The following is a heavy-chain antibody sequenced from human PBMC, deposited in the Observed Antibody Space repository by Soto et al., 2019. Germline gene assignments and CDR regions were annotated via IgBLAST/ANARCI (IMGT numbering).Heavy chain of an antibody. CDR3: ARTYECAKSDCYRAFDI. CDR1: GFTFSSYA. CDR2: TSSDGTDN. D-gene: IGHD2-21*02. J-gene: IGHJ3*02. Sequence: GGSLRLSCAASGFTFSSYAMHWVRQAPGTGPEWVAATSSDGTDNVYADSVSGRFTISRDNSKNTLYLQMNSLRSEDAAVYYCARTYECAKSDCYRAFDIWGQGTMVTVSS. V-gene: IGHV3-30*04.